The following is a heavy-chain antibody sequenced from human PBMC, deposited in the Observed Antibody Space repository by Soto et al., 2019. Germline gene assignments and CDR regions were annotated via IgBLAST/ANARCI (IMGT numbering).Heavy chain of an antibody. CDR2: INPNSGGT. D-gene: IGHD3-3*01. V-gene: IGHV1-2*04. Sequence: ASVKVSCKASGYTFTGYYMHWVRQAPGQGLEWMGWINPNSGGTKNAQKFQGWVTMTRDTSISTAYMELSRLRSDDTAVYYCARANYDFWSGLPYYYYGMDVWGQGTTVTVSS. J-gene: IGHJ6*02. CDR3: ARANYDFWSGLPYYYYGMDV. CDR1: GYTFTGYY.